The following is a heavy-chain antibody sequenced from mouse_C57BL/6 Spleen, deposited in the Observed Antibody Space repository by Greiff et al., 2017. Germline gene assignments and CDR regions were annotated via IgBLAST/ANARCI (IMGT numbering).Heavy chain of an antibody. J-gene: IGHJ4*01. CDR2: IYPGDGDT. CDR1: GYAFSSSW. Sequence: QVQLQQSGPELVKPGASVKISCKASGYAFSSSWMNWVKQRPGKGLEWIGRIYPGDGDTNYNGKFKGKATLTADKSSSTAYMQLSSLTSEDSAVYFCARKHYYGSSYAMDYWGQGTSVTVSS. V-gene: IGHV1-82*01. CDR3: ARKHYYGSSYAMDY. D-gene: IGHD1-1*01.